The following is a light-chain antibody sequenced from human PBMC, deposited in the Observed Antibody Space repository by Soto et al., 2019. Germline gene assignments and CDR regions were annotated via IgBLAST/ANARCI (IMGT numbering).Light chain of an antibody. J-gene: IGLJ1*01. Sequence: QSALTQPASVSGSPGRSITISCTGTSSDVGGYNYVSWYQQHPGKAPKLMIYEVTNRPSGVSDRFSGSKSGNTASLTISGLQVEDEADYYCGSYTSSSTLYVFGAGTKVTVL. CDR3: GSYTSSSTLYV. V-gene: IGLV2-14*01. CDR2: EVT. CDR1: SSDVGGYNY.